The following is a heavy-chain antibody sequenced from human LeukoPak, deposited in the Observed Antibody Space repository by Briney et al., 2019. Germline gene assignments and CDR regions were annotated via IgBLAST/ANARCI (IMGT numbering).Heavy chain of an antibody. CDR3: ARQSCGGDCYSDDAFDI. V-gene: IGHV5-51*01. J-gene: IGHJ3*02. Sequence: GESLKISCKGSGYSFTSYWIGWVRQMPGKGLEWMGIIYPGDSDTRYSPSFHGQVTISADKSISTAYLQWSSLKASDTAMYYCARQSCGGDCYSDDAFDIRGQGTMVTVSS. CDR1: GYSFTSYW. D-gene: IGHD2-21*02. CDR2: IYPGDSDT.